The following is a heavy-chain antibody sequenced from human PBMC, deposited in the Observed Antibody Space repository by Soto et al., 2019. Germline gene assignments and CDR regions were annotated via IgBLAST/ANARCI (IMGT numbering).Heavy chain of an antibody. CDR3: ARGNWGHVAAFHCDS. CDR1: GFTFISHA. Sequence: EVQLLESGGGLVQPGGSLRLSCAGAGFTFISHAMSWVRLAPGKGLEWVSSISGSGGSTSYAGSVKGRFTISRDTSQNTLDLHMNSLSAADTAVYYCARGNWGHVAAFHCDSWGQGTMVTVSS. D-gene: IGHD6-19*01. CDR2: ISGSGGST. J-gene: IGHJ4*02. V-gene: IGHV3-23*01.